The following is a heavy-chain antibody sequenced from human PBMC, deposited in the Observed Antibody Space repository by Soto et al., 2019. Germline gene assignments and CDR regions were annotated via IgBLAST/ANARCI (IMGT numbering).Heavy chain of an antibody. Sequence: QVQLQESGPGLVKPSETLSLTCTVSGGSISSYYWSWIRQPPGKGLEWIGYIYYSGSTNYNPSLKSRVSISVDTSKNQFSLKLSSVTAADTAVYYCARIYCSGGSCYLFDYWGQGTLVTVSS. CDR1: GGSISSYY. D-gene: IGHD2-15*01. CDR3: ARIYCSGGSCYLFDY. CDR2: IYYSGST. V-gene: IGHV4-59*01. J-gene: IGHJ4*02.